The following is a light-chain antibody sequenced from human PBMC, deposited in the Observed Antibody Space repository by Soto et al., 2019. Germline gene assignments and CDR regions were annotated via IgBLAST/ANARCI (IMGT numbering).Light chain of an antibody. Sequence: DIQMTQSPSDMSASVGDRVTITCRASQDISSYLNWYQQKPGKAPKLLIYAASSLQSGVPSRFSGSGSGTDFTLTISSLQPEDFATYYCQQSYSTPPITFGQGTRLEIK. CDR3: QQSYSTPPIT. V-gene: IGKV1-39*01. CDR1: QDISSY. J-gene: IGKJ5*01. CDR2: AAS.